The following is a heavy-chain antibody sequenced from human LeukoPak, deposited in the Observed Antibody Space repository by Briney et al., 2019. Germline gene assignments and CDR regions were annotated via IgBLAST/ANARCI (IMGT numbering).Heavy chain of an antibody. J-gene: IGHJ3*02. V-gene: IGHV3-66*02. CDR1: GFTVSSNY. CDR3: ARDLPGAFQSPAFDI. Sequence: GGSLRLSCAVSGFTVSSNYMGWVRQAPGKGLEWLSVIYTGGSSYYADSVKGRFTISRDNSKNTLYLQMISLRAEDTAVYYCARDLPGAFQSPAFDIWGQGTMVTVSS. D-gene: IGHD7-27*01. CDR2: IYTGGSS.